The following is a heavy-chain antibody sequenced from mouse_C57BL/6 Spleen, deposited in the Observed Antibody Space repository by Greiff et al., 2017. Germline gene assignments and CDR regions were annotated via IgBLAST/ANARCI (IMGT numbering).Heavy chain of an antibody. CDR2: INPNNGGT. V-gene: IGHV1-26*01. CDR1: GYTFTDYY. J-gene: IGHJ2*01. Sequence: VQLQQSGPELVKPGASVKISCKASGYTFTDYYMNWVKQSHGKSLEWIGDINPNNGGTNYNQKFKGKATLTVDKSSSTAYMELRSLTSEDSAVYYCARWNYYGSRFDYWGKGTTLTVSS. D-gene: IGHD1-1*01. CDR3: ARWNYYGSRFDY.